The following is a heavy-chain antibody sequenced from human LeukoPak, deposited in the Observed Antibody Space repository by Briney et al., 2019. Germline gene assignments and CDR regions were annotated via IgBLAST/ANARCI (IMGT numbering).Heavy chain of an antibody. D-gene: IGHD3-22*01. V-gene: IGHV3-33*01. CDR3: ARDTSGYYSPAPLFDY. CDR2: IWYDGSNK. Sequence: GGSLRLSCATSGFTFRSHAMHWVRQSPGKGLEWVAQIWYDGSNKYYADSVKGRFSVSRDNSKNTLYLQMNSLRAEDTAVYYCARDTSGYYSPAPLFDYWGQGTLVTVSS. J-gene: IGHJ4*02. CDR1: GFTFRSHA.